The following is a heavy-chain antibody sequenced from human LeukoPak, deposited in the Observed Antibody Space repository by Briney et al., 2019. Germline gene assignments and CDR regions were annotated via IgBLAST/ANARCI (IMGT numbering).Heavy chain of an antibody. CDR3: ATGTHYDLLPL. CDR2: FDPGSGEI. V-gene: IGHV1-24*01. CDR1: GYSLTELS. Sequence: ASVKVSCKVSGYSLTELSTHWVRQAPGKGLEWMGGFDPGSGEIIYEQKFQDRVAMTEDTSTDTAYMELSSLRSEDTALYYCATGTHYDLLPLWGQGTLVTVSS. D-gene: IGHD3-9*01. J-gene: IGHJ4*02.